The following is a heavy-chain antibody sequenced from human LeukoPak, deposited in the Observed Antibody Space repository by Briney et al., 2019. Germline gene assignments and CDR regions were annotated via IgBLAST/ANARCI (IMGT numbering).Heavy chain of an antibody. V-gene: IGHV3-21*01. CDR1: GFTFSSYS. CDR2: ISSSSSYI. D-gene: IGHD4-17*01. CDR3: ARDYGDYHAAFDI. J-gene: IGHJ3*02. Sequence: PGGSLRLSCAASGFTFSSYSMNWVREAPGKGLECVSSISSSSSYIYYADSVKGRFNISRDNAKNSLYLQMNSLRAEDTAVYYCARDYGDYHAAFDIWGQGTMVTVSS.